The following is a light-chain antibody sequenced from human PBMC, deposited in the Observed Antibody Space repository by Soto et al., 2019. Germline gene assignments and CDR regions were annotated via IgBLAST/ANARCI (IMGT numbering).Light chain of an antibody. CDR1: HTIRSW. Sequence: DIQMNQSPSNPSGSVGNRVTITCRAIHTIRSWLAWYQQKPGKAPKLLIYKASTLKSGVPSRFSGSGSGTEFTLTISSLQPDDFATYYCQHYNSYSEAFGQGTKVDIK. V-gene: IGKV1-5*03. CDR3: QHYNSYSEA. CDR2: KAS. J-gene: IGKJ1*01.